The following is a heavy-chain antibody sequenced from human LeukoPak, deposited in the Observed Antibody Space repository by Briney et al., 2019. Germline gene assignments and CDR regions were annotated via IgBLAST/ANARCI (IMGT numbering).Heavy chain of an antibody. V-gene: IGHV3-33*01. Sequence: GGSLRLSCAASGFTFSSYGMHWVRQAPGKGLEWVAVIWYDGSNKYYADSVKGRFTISRDNSKNTLYLQMNSLRAEDTAVYYCARRYCSGGSCYSFRGDWFDPWAQGTLVTVSS. CDR2: IWYDGSNK. CDR1: GFTFSSYG. D-gene: IGHD2-15*01. CDR3: ARRYCSGGSCYSFRGDWFDP. J-gene: IGHJ5*02.